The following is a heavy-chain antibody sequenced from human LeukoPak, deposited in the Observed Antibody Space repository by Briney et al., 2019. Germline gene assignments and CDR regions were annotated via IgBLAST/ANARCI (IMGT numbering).Heavy chain of an antibody. J-gene: IGHJ6*03. Sequence: ASVKVSCKASGYTFTSYDINWVRQATGQGLEWMGWMNPNSGNTGYAQKFQGRVTITRNTSISTAYMELSILRSEDTAVYYCARGPSHDSSGYYYYYYMDVWGKGTTVTVSS. CDR3: ARGPSHDSSGYYYYYYMDV. CDR2: MNPNSGNT. V-gene: IGHV1-8*03. D-gene: IGHD3-22*01. CDR1: GYTFTSYD.